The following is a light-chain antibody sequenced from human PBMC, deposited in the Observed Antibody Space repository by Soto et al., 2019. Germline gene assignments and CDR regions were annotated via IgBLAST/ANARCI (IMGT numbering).Light chain of an antibody. Sequence: ALQMTQSPSSLSASVGDRVTITCRASQVIRNNLGWYQQKPGNAPKLLIYATSSLQSGVPSRFSGSGSGTDFTLTISSLQPEDFATYYCLQHFNYPLTFGGGTTVEIK. J-gene: IGKJ4*01. CDR3: LQHFNYPLT. CDR2: ATS. CDR1: QVIRNN. V-gene: IGKV1-6*01.